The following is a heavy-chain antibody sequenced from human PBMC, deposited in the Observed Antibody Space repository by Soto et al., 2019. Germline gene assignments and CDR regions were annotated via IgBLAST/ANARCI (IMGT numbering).Heavy chain of an antibody. CDR3: ARHHGPTTSENWYDP. Sequence: QVHLVQSGVEVKTPGASVKVSCQASGYTFFTYDISWVRQAPGQGLEWMGWISTYSGDTKYAQKLQARATMPTDTSTTTAYLELRSLRTDDTAVYYCARHHGPTTSENWYDPWGQRPLVTVSS. V-gene: IGHV1-18*01. CDR2: ISTYSGDT. J-gene: IGHJ5*02. CDR1: GYTFFTYD. D-gene: IGHD5-12*01.